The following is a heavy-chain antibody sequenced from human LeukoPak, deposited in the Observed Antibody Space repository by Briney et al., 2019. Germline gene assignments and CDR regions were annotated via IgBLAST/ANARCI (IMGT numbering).Heavy chain of an antibody. J-gene: IGHJ4*02. Sequence: ASVKVSCKTSGYTFTSFYMHWVRQAPGQGLEWMGIINPRGGSASSAQKLQGRVTLTRDTSTSTVYMDLSSLRSQDTAVYYCARDYHGSGSLTTFDYWGQGTLVTVSS. CDR3: ARDYHGSGSLTTFDY. CDR2: INPRGGSA. D-gene: IGHD3-10*01. CDR1: GYTFTSFY. V-gene: IGHV1-46*01.